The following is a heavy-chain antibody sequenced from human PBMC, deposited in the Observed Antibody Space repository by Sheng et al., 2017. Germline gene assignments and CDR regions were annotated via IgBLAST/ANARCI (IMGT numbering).Heavy chain of an antibody. Sequence: QVQLQQWGAGLLKPSETLSLTCAVYGGSFSGYYWSWIRQPPGKGLEWIGEINHSGSTNYNPSLKSRVTISVDTSKNQFSLKLSSVTAADTAVYYCARGHRRKLLYYYYGMDVWGQGTLVTVSS. CDR2: INHSGST. CDR3: ARGHRRKLLYYYYGMDV. D-gene: IGHD2-15*01. J-gene: IGHJ6*02. CDR1: GGSFSGYY. V-gene: IGHV4-34*01.